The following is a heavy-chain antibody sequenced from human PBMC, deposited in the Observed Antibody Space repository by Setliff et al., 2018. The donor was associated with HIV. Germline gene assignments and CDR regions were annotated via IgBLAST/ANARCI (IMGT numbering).Heavy chain of an antibody. D-gene: IGHD1-1*01. V-gene: IGHV4-61*09. Sequence: PSETLSLTCTVSGGSISSGSYYWSWIRQPAGKGLEWIGHIYTSGSTNYNPSLKSRVTISVDTSKNQFSLKLSSVTAADTAVYYCAREGTDYYYYYMDVWGKGTTVTVSS. J-gene: IGHJ6*03. CDR3: AREGTDYYYYYMDV. CDR2: IYTSGST. CDR1: GGSISSGSYY.